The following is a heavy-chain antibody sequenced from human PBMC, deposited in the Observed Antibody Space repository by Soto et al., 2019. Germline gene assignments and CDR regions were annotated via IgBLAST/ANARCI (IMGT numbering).Heavy chain of an antibody. Sequence: SGPTLVNPTQTLTLTCTFSGFSLSTSGGGVGWIRQPPGKALEWLALIYWNDDKRYSPSLKSRLTITKDTSKNQVVLTMTNMDPVDTATYYCAHSSLLWFGESRYYFDYWGQGTLVTVSS. CDR1: GFSLSTSGGG. CDR2: IYWNDDK. J-gene: IGHJ4*02. D-gene: IGHD3-10*01. CDR3: AHSSLLWFGESRYYFDY. V-gene: IGHV2-5*01.